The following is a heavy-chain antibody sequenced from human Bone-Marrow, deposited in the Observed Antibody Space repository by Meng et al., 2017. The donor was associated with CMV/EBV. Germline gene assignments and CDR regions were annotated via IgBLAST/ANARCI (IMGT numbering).Heavy chain of an antibody. D-gene: IGHD2-2*01. CDR1: FTSFT. Sequence: FTSFTISWVRQAPGQGLEWMGRISPILGIANYAQKFQGRVTITADKSTSTAYMELSSLRSEDTAVYYCARDGPDIVVVPAAMSVWFDPWGQGTLVTVSS. V-gene: IGHV1-69*04. CDR3: ARDGPDIVVVPAAMSVWFDP. CDR2: ISPILGIA. J-gene: IGHJ5*02.